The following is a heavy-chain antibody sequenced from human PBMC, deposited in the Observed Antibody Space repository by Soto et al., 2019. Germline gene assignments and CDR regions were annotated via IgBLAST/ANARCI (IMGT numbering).Heavy chain of an antibody. Sequence: QVQLVQSGAEVKKPGASVKVSCKTSGYTFTSYSISWVRQAPGQGLEWMGWINVYNGNTKYAQNLQGRVTMTTDTCTSTAYMELRSLRSDDTAVYYCARDLAVGWFDPWGQGTLVTVSS. V-gene: IGHV1-18*01. J-gene: IGHJ5*02. D-gene: IGHD2-2*01. CDR1: GYTFTSYS. CDR3: ARDLAVGWFDP. CDR2: INVYNGNT.